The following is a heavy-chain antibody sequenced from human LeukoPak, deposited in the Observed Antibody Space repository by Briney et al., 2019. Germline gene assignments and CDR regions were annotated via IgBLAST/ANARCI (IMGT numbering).Heavy chain of an antibody. D-gene: IGHD3-9*01. V-gene: IGHV3-13*01. CDR3: ARSATIFTNGGGWFDP. CDR1: GFTFSTYD. Sequence: GGSLRLSCAASGFTFSTYDMHWVRQATGKGLEWVSAIGTAGDTYYPGSVKGRFTTSRENAKNSLYLQMNSLRAGDTAVYYCARSATIFTNGGGWFDPWGQGTLVTVSS. J-gene: IGHJ5*02. CDR2: IGTAGDT.